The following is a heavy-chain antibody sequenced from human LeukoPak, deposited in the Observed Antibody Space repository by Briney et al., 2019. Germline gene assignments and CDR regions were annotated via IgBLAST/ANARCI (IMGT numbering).Heavy chain of an antibody. CDR3: AKDSSDYGDYPQGFIAYYFDY. V-gene: IGHV3-30*04. J-gene: IGHJ4*02. CDR1: GFTFSSYA. CDR2: ISYDGSNK. Sequence: GGSLRLSCAASGFTFSSYAMHWVRQAPGKGLEWVAVISYDGSNKYYADSVKGRFTISRDNSKNTLYLQMNSLRAEDTAVYYCAKDSSDYGDYPQGFIAYYFDYWGQGTLVTVSS. D-gene: IGHD4-17*01.